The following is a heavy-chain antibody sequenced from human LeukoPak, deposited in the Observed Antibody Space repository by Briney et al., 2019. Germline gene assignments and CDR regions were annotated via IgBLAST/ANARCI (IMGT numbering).Heavy chain of an antibody. J-gene: IGHJ4*02. CDR2: INSSSSYK. Sequence: GGPLRLSCAASGFTFSSYSMNWVRQAPGKGVEGVSCINSSSSYKYYEELVKGRFTMFNDNTKSSLYLQMNSLREEDTAGYYCARATSSWYLGGYYYFGYLGQGTLV. V-gene: IGHV3-21*03. CDR1: GFTFSSYS. D-gene: IGHD6-13*01. CDR3: ARATSSWYLGGYYYFGY.